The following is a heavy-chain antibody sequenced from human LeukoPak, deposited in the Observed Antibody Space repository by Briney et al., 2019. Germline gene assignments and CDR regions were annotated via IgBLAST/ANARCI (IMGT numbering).Heavy chain of an antibody. Sequence: GGSLRLSCAASGFAFSTFAMTWVRQAPGKGLEWVSAISGGGVSTYYADSVKARFTISRDNSKNTLYLQMNSLRAEDTAIYYCAKHSSSSFRTHFDHWGQGTLATVSS. J-gene: IGHJ4*02. V-gene: IGHV3-23*01. CDR1: GFAFSTFA. CDR2: ISGGGVST. CDR3: AKHSSSSFRTHFDH. D-gene: IGHD6-13*01.